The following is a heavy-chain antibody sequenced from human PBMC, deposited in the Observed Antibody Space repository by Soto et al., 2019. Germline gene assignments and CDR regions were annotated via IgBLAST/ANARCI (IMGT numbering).Heavy chain of an antibody. CDR1: GGSFSGYY. V-gene: IGHV4-59*01. CDR3: AKVAVSGYDYDYYYYMDV. D-gene: IGHD5-12*01. Sequence: SETLSLTCAVYGGSFSGYYWSWIRQPPGKGLEWIGYIYYSGSTNYNPSLKSRVTISVDTSKNQFSLKLSSVTAADTAVYYCAKVAVSGYDYDYYYYMDVWGKGTTVTVSS. CDR2: IYYSGST. J-gene: IGHJ6*03.